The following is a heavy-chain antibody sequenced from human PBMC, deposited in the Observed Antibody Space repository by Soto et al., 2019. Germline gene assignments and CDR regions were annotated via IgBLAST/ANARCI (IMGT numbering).Heavy chain of an antibody. CDR1: GDSIISIYH. CDR2: IYHTGTT. CDR3: ARMTYNWNYIAAAGHFDYGMDV. Sequence: SGTLSLTCAVSGDSIISIYHWAWIRQPPGRGLEWIASIYHTGTTYYTPSLKSRVTISVDTSKNQFSLRLSSVAAADTAVYYCARMTYNWNYIAAAGHFDYGMDVWGQGTAVTVSS. V-gene: IGHV4-38-2*01. J-gene: IGHJ6*02. D-gene: IGHD1-7*01.